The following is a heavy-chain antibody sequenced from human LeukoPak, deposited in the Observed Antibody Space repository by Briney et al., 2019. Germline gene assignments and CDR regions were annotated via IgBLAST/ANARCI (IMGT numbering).Heavy chain of an antibody. V-gene: IGHV1-46*01. CDR1: GYTFTSYY. J-gene: IGHJ5*02. D-gene: IGHD3-22*01. CDR2: INPSRGST. Sequence: ASVKVSCKASGYTFTSYYMHWVRQAPGQGLEWMGIINPSRGSTSYAQKFQGRVTMTRDTSTSTVYMELSSLRSEDTAVYYCARLGRYYYDSSGYYEWFDPWGQGTLVTVSS. CDR3: ARLGRYYYDSSGYYEWFDP.